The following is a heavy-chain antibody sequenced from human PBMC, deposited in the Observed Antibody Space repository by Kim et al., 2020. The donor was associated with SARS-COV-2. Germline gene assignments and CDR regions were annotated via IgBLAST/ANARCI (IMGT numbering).Heavy chain of an antibody. D-gene: IGHD3-10*01. CDR2: ST. J-gene: IGHJ4*02. CDR3: ARGGGESYDY. V-gene: IGHV4-31*02. Sequence: STYYNPSLKSRVSISVDTSKNQFSRKLSSVTAADTAVYYGARGGGESYDYWGQGTLVTVSS.